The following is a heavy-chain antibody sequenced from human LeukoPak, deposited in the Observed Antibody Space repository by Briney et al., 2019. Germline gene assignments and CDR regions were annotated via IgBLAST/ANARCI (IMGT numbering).Heavy chain of an antibody. D-gene: IGHD6-13*01. CDR1: GYTFTGYY. Sequence: ASVKVSCKASGYTFTGYYMHWVRQAPGQRLEWMGWINPNSGGTNYAQKFQGKVTMTRDTSISTAYMELSRLRSDDTAVYYCAGGLGAVAAIIDYWGQGTLVTVSS. CDR3: AGGLGAVAAIIDY. CDR2: INPNSGGT. J-gene: IGHJ4*02. V-gene: IGHV1-2*02.